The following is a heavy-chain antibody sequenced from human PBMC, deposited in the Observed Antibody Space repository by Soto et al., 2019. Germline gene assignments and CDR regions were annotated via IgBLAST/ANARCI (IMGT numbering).Heavy chain of an antibody. D-gene: IGHD3-3*01. J-gene: IGHJ4*02. Sequence: NPSETLSLTCTVSGGSISSSSYYWGWIRQPPGKGLEWIGSIYYSGSTYYNPSLKSRVTISVDTSKNQFSLKLSSVTAADTAVYYCARVDFWSGYPENFDYWGQGTLVTVSS. V-gene: IGHV4-39*01. CDR2: IYYSGST. CDR3: ARVDFWSGYPENFDY. CDR1: GGSISSSSYY.